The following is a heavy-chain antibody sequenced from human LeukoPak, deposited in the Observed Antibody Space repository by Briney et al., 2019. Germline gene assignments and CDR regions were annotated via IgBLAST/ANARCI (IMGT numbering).Heavy chain of an antibody. CDR1: GFTFRSYE. J-gene: IGHJ4*02. CDR3: ARDHRGIYSPFDY. V-gene: IGHV3-48*03. D-gene: IGHD2-21*01. Sequence: GGSLRLSCAASGFTFRSYEMNWARQAPGKGLEWVSYISSSGSTRYYADSVKGRFTISRDNAKNSLYLQMNSLRAEDTAVYYCARDHRGIYSPFDYWGQGTLVTVSS. CDR2: ISSSGSTR.